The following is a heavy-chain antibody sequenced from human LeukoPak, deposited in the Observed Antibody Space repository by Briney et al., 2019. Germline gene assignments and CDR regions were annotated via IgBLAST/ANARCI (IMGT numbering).Heavy chain of an antibody. CDR3: ATNRPVQLERGYYVDV. J-gene: IGHJ6*03. D-gene: IGHD1-1*01. CDR2: INHSGST. Sequence: PLETLSLTCAVYGGSFSGYYWSWIRQPPGKGLEWIGEINHSGSTNYNPSLKSRVTISVDTSKNQFSLKLSSVTAADTAVYYCATNRPVQLERGYYVDVWGKGTTVTVSS. V-gene: IGHV4-34*01. CDR1: GGSFSGYY.